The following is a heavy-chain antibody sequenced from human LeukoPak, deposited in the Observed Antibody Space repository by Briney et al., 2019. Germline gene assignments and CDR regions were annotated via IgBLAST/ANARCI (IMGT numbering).Heavy chain of an antibody. D-gene: IGHD3-10*01. CDR1: GGSIHSY. Sequence: SETLSLTCTVSGGSIHSYWSWIRQPAGKGLEWIGRISGSGTITYNPALQSRLTISIDTSRNQFSLKLMSVTAADTAVYYCARDSGTTGEVKFDPWGQGTLVTVFS. CDR3: ARDSGTTGEVKFDP. J-gene: IGHJ5*02. CDR2: ISGSGTI. V-gene: IGHV4-4*07.